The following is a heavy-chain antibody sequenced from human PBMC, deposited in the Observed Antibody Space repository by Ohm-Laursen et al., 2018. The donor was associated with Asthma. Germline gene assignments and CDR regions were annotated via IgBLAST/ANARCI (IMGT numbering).Heavy chain of an antibody. CDR2: ISSDGSNK. CDR3: ARRSKICYDTSHCFFDY. D-gene: IGHD2-2*01. CDR1: GFTFSDYG. Sequence: SLRLSCAASGFTFSDYGMHWVRQAPGKGLEWVAIISSDGSNKFHAESVKGRITSSRDNSKNTLYLEMNSLRAEDTAVYYCARRSKICYDTSHCFFDYWGQGTLVTVSS. J-gene: IGHJ4*02. V-gene: IGHV3-30*03.